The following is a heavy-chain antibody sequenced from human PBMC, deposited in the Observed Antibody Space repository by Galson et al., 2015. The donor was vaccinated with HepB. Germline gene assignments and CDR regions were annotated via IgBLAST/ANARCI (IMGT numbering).Heavy chain of an antibody. J-gene: IGHJ3*02. CDR1: GGTFSSYA. Sequence: SVKVSCKASGGTFSSYAISWVRQAPGQGLEWMGGIIPIFGTANYAQKFQGRVTITADESTSTAYMELSSLRSEDTAVYYCASRQYSMGTAVAGRRRGAFDIWGQGTMVTVSS. V-gene: IGHV1-69*13. D-gene: IGHD6-19*01. CDR3: ASRQYSMGTAVAGRRRGAFDI. CDR2: IIPIFGTA.